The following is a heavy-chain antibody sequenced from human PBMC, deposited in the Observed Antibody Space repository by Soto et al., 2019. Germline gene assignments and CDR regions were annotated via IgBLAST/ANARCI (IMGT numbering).Heavy chain of an antibody. CDR1: GGSISSYY. CDR3: ARRYGDCFDY. Sequence: SETLSLTYTVSGGSISSYYWSWIRQPPGKGLEWIGYIYYSGSTNYNPSLKSRVTISVDTSKNQFSLKLSSVTAADTAVYYCARRYGDCFDYWGQGTLVTVS. CDR2: IYYSGST. V-gene: IGHV4-59*08. J-gene: IGHJ4*02. D-gene: IGHD4-17*01.